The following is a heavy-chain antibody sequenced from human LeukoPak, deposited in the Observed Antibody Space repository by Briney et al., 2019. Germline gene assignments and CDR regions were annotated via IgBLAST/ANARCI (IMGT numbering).Heavy chain of an antibody. Sequence: ASVKVSFKASGYTFTGYYMHWVRQAPGQGLEWMGWINPNSGGTNYAQKFQGRVTMTRDTSISTAYMELSRLRSDDTAVYYCARVRYCSGGSCYPGWFDPWGQGTLVTVSS. CDR2: INPNSGGT. CDR3: ARVRYCSGGSCYPGWFDP. D-gene: IGHD2-15*01. V-gene: IGHV1-2*02. CDR1: GYTFTGYY. J-gene: IGHJ5*02.